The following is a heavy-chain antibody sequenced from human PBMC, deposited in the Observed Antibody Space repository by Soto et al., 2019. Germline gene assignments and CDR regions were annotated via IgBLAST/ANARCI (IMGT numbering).Heavy chain of an antibody. J-gene: IGHJ5*02. D-gene: IGHD6-13*01. CDR3: TRQQTDDNYFDP. V-gene: IGHV4-61*08. CDR1: GGESVGRGGC. CDR2: IYYSGGT. Sequence: PLETQCLTSTVSGGESVGRGGCYTRIRQPPGKGLEWLGYIYYSGGTNYNPSLKSRVTISLDKSKSQFSLRLISVTAADIAVYYCTRQQTDDNYFDPPGQGTLVT.